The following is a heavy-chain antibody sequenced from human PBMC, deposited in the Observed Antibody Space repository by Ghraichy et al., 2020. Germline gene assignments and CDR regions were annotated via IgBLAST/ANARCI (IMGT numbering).Heavy chain of an antibody. V-gene: IGHV4-34*01. CDR2: INHSGST. CDR3: ARVEGTTYYYYGMDV. J-gene: IGHJ6*02. D-gene: IGHD1-7*01. Sequence: SETLSLTCAVYGGSFSGYYWSWIRQPPGKGLEWIGEINHSGSTNYNPSLKSRVTISVDTSKNQFSLKLSSVTAADTAVYYCARVEGTTYYYYGMDVWGQGTTVTVSS. CDR1: GGSFSGYY.